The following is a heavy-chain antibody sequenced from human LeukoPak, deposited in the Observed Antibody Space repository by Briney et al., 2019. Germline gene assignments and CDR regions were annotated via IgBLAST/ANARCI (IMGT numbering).Heavy chain of an antibody. D-gene: IGHD3-22*01. Sequence: GGSLRLSCAASGFTFSSYSMNWVRQAPGKGLEWVSSISSSSSYIYYADSVKGRFTISRDNAKNSLYLQMNSLRAEDTAVYYCARPEDDYYDSSDGDAFDIWGQGTMVTVSS. CDR2: ISSSSSYI. CDR3: ARPEDDYYDSSDGDAFDI. J-gene: IGHJ3*02. V-gene: IGHV3-21*01. CDR1: GFTFSSYS.